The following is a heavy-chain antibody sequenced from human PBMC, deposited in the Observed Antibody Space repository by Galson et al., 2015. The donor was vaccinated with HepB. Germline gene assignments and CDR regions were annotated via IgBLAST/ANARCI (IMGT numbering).Heavy chain of an antibody. CDR1: GLSISTNY. Sequence: SLRLSCAASGLSISTNYMSWVRQAPGKGLEWISVIYSGNYIFYSESVKGRFTISRQTSKNTVYLQMNGLRTEDTAVYYCARGVAGGFDIWGQGTLVTVST. CDR3: ARGVAGGFDI. CDR2: IYSGNYI. V-gene: IGHV3-53*04. D-gene: IGHD6-19*01. J-gene: IGHJ3*02.